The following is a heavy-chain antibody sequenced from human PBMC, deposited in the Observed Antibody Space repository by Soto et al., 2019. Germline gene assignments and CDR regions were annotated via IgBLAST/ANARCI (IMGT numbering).Heavy chain of an antibody. CDR3: ARGPEVHYGMDV. V-gene: IGHV3-11*01. CDR1: GFTFSDYY. J-gene: IGHJ6*01. CDR2: ISSSGTTI. Sequence: PGGSLRLSCEASGFTFSDYYMSWIRQAPGKGLEWVSYISSSGTTIYYADSVKGRFTISRDNTKHSVHLQMNSLRAEDTAVYYCARGPEVHYGMDVWGQGTTVTVSS.